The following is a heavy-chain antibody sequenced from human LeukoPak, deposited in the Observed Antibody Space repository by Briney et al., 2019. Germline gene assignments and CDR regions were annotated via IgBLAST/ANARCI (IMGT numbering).Heavy chain of an antibody. CDR3: AKDLLSIAVANHEDY. CDR1: RFTFTNYP. J-gene: IGHJ4*02. D-gene: IGHD6-19*01. Sequence: TGGSLRLPCAASRFTFTNYPVHWVRQAPGKGLEWVAFIRYDGSNKYYADSVKGRFTISRDNSKNTLYLQMNSLRAEDTAVYYCAKDLLSIAVANHEDYWGQGTLVTVSS. CDR2: IRYDGSNK. V-gene: IGHV3-30*02.